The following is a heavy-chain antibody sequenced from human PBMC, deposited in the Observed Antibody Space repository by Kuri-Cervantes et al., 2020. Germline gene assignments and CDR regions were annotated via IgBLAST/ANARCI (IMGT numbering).Heavy chain of an antibody. CDR3: ARGPPTHYDILTAQIQGYYGMDV. J-gene: IGHJ6*02. Sequence: SLKISCAASGFTFDDYAMHWVRQAPGKGLEWVSGISWNSGSIGYADSVKGRFTISRDNAKNSLYLQMNSLRAEDTAVYYCARGPPTHYDILTAQIQGYYGMDVWGQGTTVTVSS. V-gene: IGHV3-9*01. D-gene: IGHD3-9*01. CDR2: ISWNSGSI. CDR1: GFTFDDYA.